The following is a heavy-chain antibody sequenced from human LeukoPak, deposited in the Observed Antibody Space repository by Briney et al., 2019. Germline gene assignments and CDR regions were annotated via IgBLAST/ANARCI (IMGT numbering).Heavy chain of an antibody. CDR1: GYTLTELS. Sequence: ASVKVSCKVSGYTLTELSMHRVRQAPGKGLEWMGGFDPEDGETIYAQKFQGRVTMTEDTSTDTAYMELSSLRSEDTAVYYCATRGYYYDSSFDPWGQGTLVTVSS. D-gene: IGHD3-22*01. CDR3: ATRGYYYDSSFDP. V-gene: IGHV1-24*01. J-gene: IGHJ5*02. CDR2: FDPEDGET.